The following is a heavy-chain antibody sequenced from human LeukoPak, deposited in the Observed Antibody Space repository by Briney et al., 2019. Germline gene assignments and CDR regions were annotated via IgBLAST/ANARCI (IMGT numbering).Heavy chain of an antibody. D-gene: IGHD3-22*01. CDR1: GGSLRGYY. V-gene: IGHV4-34*01. CDR3: ARGIPEAYYDSRVRKFQH. Sequence: KPSETLSPTCAVYGGSLRGYYWGCIRQPPGKGLEWVGEINYSGSANYNPSLKSRVTISVDTSKKQFSLKLSSVTAADTAVYYCARGIPEAYYDSRVRKFQHWDQGTLVTVSS. J-gene: IGHJ1*01. CDR2: INYSGSA.